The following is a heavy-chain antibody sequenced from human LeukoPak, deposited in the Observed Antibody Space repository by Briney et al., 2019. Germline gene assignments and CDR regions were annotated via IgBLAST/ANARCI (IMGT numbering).Heavy chain of an antibody. V-gene: IGHV3-23*01. Sequence: AGGSLRLSCVVSRLTFNSNAMYWVRQAPGKGLEWVSGISVSGGSEYYADSVKGRFSVSRDNSKHTVYLQMNSLRAEDTAVYFWASPAPQHDSSGYFDPWGQGALVTVSS. J-gene: IGHJ5*02. D-gene: IGHD3-22*01. CDR3: ASPAPQHDSSGYFDP. CDR1: RLTFNSNA. CDR2: ISVSGGSE.